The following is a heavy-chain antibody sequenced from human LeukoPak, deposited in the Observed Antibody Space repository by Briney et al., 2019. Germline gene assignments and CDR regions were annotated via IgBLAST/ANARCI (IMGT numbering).Heavy chain of an antibody. V-gene: IGHV4-61*02. CDR1: GGSISSGSYY. D-gene: IGHD2-8*01. CDR2: IYTSGST. Sequence: SQTLSLTCTVSGGSISSGSYYWSWIRQPAGKGLEWIGRIYTSGSTNYNPSLKSRVTISVDTSKNQFSLKLSSVTAADTAVYYCAREHCTNGVCWRGFRDYYYYMDVWGKGTTVTVSS. J-gene: IGHJ6*03. CDR3: AREHCTNGVCWRGFRDYYYYMDV.